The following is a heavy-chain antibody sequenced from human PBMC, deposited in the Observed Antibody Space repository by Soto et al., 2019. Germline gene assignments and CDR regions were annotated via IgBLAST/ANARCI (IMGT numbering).Heavy chain of an antibody. Sequence: SETLSLTCAVYGGPFSGYYWSWIRQPPGKGLEWIGEINHSGSTNYNPSLKSRVTISVDTSKNQFSLKLSSVTAADTAVYYCARGSIVATITERTLSFDYWGQGTLVTVSS. CDR3: ARGSIVATITERTLSFDY. V-gene: IGHV4-34*01. J-gene: IGHJ4*02. CDR2: INHSGST. CDR1: GGPFSGYY. D-gene: IGHD5-12*01.